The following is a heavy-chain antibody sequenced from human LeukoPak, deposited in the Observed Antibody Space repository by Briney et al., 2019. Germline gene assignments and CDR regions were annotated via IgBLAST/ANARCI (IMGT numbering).Heavy chain of an antibody. D-gene: IGHD5-18*01. CDR2: IYYSGST. V-gene: IGHV4-59*01. CDR1: GGSISSYY. Sequence: PSETLSLTCTVSGGSISSYYWSWIRQPPGKGLEWIGYIYYSGSTNYNPSLKSRVTISVDTSKNQFSPKLSSVTAADTAVYYRARARGYSYGYPFDYWGQGTLVTVSS. CDR3: ARARGYSYGYPFDY. J-gene: IGHJ4*02.